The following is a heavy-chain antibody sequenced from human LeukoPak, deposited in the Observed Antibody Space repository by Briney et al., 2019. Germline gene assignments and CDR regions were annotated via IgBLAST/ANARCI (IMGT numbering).Heavy chain of an antibody. CDR3: ARGRPVVPAAILSWFDP. Sequence: SETLSLTCAVYGGSFSGYYWSWIRQPPGKGLEWIGEINHSGSTNYNPSLKSRVTISVDTSKNQFSLKLSSVTAADTAVYYCARGRPVVPAAILSWFDPWGQGTLVTVSS. J-gene: IGHJ5*02. CDR2: INHSGST. V-gene: IGHV4-34*01. CDR1: GGSFSGYY. D-gene: IGHD2-2*01.